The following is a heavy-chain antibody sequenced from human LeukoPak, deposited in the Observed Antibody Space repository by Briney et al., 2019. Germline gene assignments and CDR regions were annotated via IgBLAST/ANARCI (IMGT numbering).Heavy chain of an antibody. J-gene: IGHJ4*02. CDR2: IYPGDSDT. V-gene: IGHV5-51*01. D-gene: IGHD2-8*02. CDR1: GYSFSIYW. Sequence: GESLKISCKVSGYSFSIYWIAWVRQMPGKGLEWMGIIYPGDSDTRYSPSFQGQVTISADKSINTAYLHWSSLQASDTAMYYCATSSTVFTDYFDYWGQGTLVTVSS. CDR3: ATSSTVFTDYFDY.